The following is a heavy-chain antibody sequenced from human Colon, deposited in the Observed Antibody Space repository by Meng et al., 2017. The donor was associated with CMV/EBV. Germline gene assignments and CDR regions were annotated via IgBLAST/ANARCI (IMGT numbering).Heavy chain of an antibody. CDR1: GHSISTAYF. CDR3: ARGGLAAGGGGNWFDP. D-gene: IGHD6-13*01. V-gene: IGHV4-38-2*01. J-gene: IGHJ5*02. CDR2: IMHVGTT. Sequence: SETLSLTCVVSGHSISTAYFWGWIRQSPGKGLEWIGSIMHVGTTYYNPSLKSRATISVETSKNQFSLKLTSVTAGDTAVYYCARGGLAAGGGGNWFDPWGQGTLVTVSS.